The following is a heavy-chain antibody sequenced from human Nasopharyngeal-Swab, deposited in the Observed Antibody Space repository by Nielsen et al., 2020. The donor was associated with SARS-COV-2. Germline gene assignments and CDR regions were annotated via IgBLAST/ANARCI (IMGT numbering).Heavy chain of an antibody. D-gene: IGHD4-17*01. CDR1: GGSISSGGYY. J-gene: IGHJ4*02. Sequence: SETLSLTCTVSGGSISSGGYYWHWIRQHPGKGLEWIGYIYYSGSTYYNPSLKSRVTISVDTSKNQFSLKLSSVTAADTAVYYCARARTRVTTFDYWGQGTLVTVSS. CDR3: ARARTRVTTFDY. V-gene: IGHV4-31*03. CDR2: IYYSGST.